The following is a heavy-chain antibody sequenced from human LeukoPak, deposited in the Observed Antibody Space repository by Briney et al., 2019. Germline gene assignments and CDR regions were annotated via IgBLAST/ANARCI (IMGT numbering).Heavy chain of an antibody. CDR2: ISYDGSNK. CDR1: GFTFSTYA. D-gene: IGHD3-9*01. J-gene: IGHJ4*02. V-gene: IGHV3-30-3*01. CDR3: ARSQYYDILAGFDY. Sequence: GGSLRLSCAASGFTFSTYAMHWVRQAPGKGLEWVAVISYDGSNKYYANSVKGRFTISRDNSKNTLYLQMNSLRAEDTAVSYCARSQYYDILAGFDYWGQGTLVTVSS.